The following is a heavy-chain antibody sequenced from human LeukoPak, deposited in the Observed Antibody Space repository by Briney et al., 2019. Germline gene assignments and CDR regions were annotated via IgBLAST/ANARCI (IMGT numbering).Heavy chain of an antibody. CDR2: INTDNANT. V-gene: IGHV1-3*03. CDR3: ARGNKPNFYASGSYPPWFDP. Sequence: GASVRVSCKASGYTFTDYPINWVRQAPGHRLEWMGWINTDNANTKYSQDFQGRLTITSDTSATTAYMELSSLRSEDMAVYYCARGNKPNFYASGSYPPWFDPWGQGTLVTVSS. D-gene: IGHD3-10*01. CDR1: GYTFTDYP. J-gene: IGHJ5*02.